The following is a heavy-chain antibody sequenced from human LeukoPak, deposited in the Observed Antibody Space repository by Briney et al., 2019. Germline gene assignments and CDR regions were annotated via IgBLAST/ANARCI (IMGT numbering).Heavy chain of an antibody. J-gene: IGHJ5*02. CDR2: INWSGGST. CDR1: GFSFDDYV. Sequence: RGSLRLSCVASGFSFDDYVMIWVRQFPGKGLEWVSGINWSGGSTGYADSVKGRFTISRDNAKKSLYLQMSSLRDEDTAFYYCARVVGFGEFYNWFDPWGQGTLVTVSS. CDR3: ARVVGFGEFYNWFDP. D-gene: IGHD3-10*01. V-gene: IGHV3-20*04.